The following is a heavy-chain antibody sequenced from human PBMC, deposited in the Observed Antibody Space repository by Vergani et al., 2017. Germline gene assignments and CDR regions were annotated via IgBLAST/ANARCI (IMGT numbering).Heavy chain of an antibody. CDR2: IKQDGSEK. V-gene: IGHV3-7*05. CDR1: GFTFSSYW. Sequence: EVQLVESGGGLVQPGGSLRLSCAASGFTFSSYWMSWVRQAPGKGLEWVANIKQDGSEKYYVDSVKGRFTISRDNAKNSLYLQMNSLRAEDTAVYYCAKPHVGAEGIAAAGTFDYGMDVWGQGTTVTVSS. D-gene: IGHD6-13*01. CDR3: AKPHVGAEGIAAAGTFDYGMDV. J-gene: IGHJ6*02.